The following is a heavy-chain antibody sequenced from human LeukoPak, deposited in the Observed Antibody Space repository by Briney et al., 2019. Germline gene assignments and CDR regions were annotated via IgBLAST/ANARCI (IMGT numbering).Heavy chain of an antibody. CDR3: AKSYSGYDEIDY. CDR2: ISYDGSNK. CDR1: GFTFSSYG. J-gene: IGHJ4*02. Sequence: GGSLRLSCAASGFTFSSYGMHWVRQAPGKGLEWVAVISYDGSNKYYADSVKGRFTISRDNPKNTLYLQMNSLRAEDTAVYYCAKSYSGYDEIDYWGQGTLVTVSS. V-gene: IGHV3-30*18. D-gene: IGHD5-12*01.